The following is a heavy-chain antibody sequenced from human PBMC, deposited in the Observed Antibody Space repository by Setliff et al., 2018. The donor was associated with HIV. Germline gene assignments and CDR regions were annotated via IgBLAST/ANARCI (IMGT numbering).Heavy chain of an antibody. Sequence: SVKVSCKASGGTFSSYAISWVRQAPGQGLEWMGGIIPIFGTANYAQKFQGRVTITTDESTSTAYMELSSLRSEDTAVYYCARESEHYSSGPRDAFDIWGQGTMVTVS. CDR1: GGTFSSYA. D-gene: IGHD6-19*01. J-gene: IGHJ3*02. CDR2: IIPIFGTA. V-gene: IGHV1-69*05. CDR3: ARESEHYSSGPRDAFDI.